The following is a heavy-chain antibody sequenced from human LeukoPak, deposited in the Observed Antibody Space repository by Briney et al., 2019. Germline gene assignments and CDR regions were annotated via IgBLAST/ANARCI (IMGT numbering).Heavy chain of an antibody. V-gene: IGHV3-30*02. D-gene: IGHD6-13*01. CDR1: GFTFSSYG. Sequence: GGSLRLSCAASGFTFSSYGMHWVRQAPGKGLEWVAFIRYDGSNKYHADSVKDRFTISRDNSKNTLYLQMNSLRAEDTAVYYCARMIAAAGNFDYWGQGTLVTVSS. J-gene: IGHJ4*02. CDR3: ARMIAAAGNFDY. CDR2: IRYDGSNK.